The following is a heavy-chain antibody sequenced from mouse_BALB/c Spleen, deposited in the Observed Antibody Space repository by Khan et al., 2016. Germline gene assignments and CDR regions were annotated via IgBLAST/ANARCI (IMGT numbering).Heavy chain of an antibody. CDR1: GFNIKDTY. CDR2: IDPANGNT. J-gene: IGHJ3*01. CDR3: ASRLAY. V-gene: IGHV14-3*02. Sequence: VQLKESGAELVKPGASVKLSCTASGFNIKDTYMHWVKQRPDQGLEWIGRIDPANGNTKYDPKFQGKATITADTSSNTAYLQLSSLTSEDTAVYYCASRLAYWGQGTLVTVSA.